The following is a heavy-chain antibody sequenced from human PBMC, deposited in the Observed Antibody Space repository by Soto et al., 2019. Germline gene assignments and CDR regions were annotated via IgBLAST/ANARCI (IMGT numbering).Heavy chain of an antibody. D-gene: IGHD4-4*01. Sequence: LRLSCAASGFTFSSYAMSWVRQAPGKGLEWVSAISGSGGSTYYADSVKGRFTISRDNSKNTLYLQMNSLRAEDTAVYYCAKVAYSNYASPIDYWGQGTLVTVSS. V-gene: IGHV3-23*01. CDR1: GFTFSSYA. CDR3: AKVAYSNYASPIDY. CDR2: ISGSGGST. J-gene: IGHJ4*02.